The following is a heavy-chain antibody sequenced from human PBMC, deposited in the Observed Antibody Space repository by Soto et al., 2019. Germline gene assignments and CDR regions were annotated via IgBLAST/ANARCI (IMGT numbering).Heavy chain of an antibody. CDR1: GGTFSTYT. D-gene: IGHD3-22*01. J-gene: IGHJ5*02. CDR3: ARSQDSSGYWNSCFDP. CDR2: IIPIFGTA. V-gene: IGHV1-69*01. Sequence: QVQLVQSGAEVKKPGSSVKVSCKSSGGTFSTYTLAWVRQAPGQGLEWVGGIIPIFGTANYPQKFKGRVTITADESTSTAYMELSSLRSEDTTVYYCARSQDSSGYWNSCFDPWCQGTLVTVSS.